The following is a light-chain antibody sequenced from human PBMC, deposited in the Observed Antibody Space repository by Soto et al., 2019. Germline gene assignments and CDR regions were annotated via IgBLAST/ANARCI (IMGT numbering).Light chain of an antibody. CDR2: DVA. CDR1: SSDVGGSNF. Sequence: QSALTQPASVSASPGQSITISCTGTSSDVGGSNFVSWYQQHPGKPPKLITYDVATRPSGVSNRFSGSKSGSTASLIISRLQTEDEADYYCVSFTSSTTYVFGSGTKLTVL. J-gene: IGLJ1*01. CDR3: VSFTSSTTYV. V-gene: IGLV2-14*03.